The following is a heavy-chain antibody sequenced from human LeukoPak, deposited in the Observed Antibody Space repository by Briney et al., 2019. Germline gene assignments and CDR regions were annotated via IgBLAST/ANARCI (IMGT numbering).Heavy chain of an antibody. CDR2: IKQDGSEK. D-gene: IGHD6-6*01. CDR3: ARGRGIAARLSFDY. CDR1: GFTFSSYW. V-gene: IGHV3-7*01. Sequence: GGSLRLSCAASGFTFSSYWMSWVRQAPGKGLEWVANIKQDGSEKYYVDSVKGRLTISRDNAKNSLYLQMNSLRAEDTAVYYCARGRGIAARLSFDYWGQGTLVTVSS. J-gene: IGHJ4*02.